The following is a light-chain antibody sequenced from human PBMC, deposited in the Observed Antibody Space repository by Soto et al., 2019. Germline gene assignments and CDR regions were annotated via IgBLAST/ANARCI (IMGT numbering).Light chain of an antibody. CDR3: HQFASTPRP. V-gene: IGKV3-20*01. CDR1: QSVDRNY. J-gene: IGKJ1*01. Sequence: EIVLTQSPGTLSLSPGESATLSCRASQSVDRNYLAWYQQKPGQAPRLLIYGASSRATGIPPRFSGSGSGTDFVLTISGLEPEVFAVYYCHQFASTPRPFGQGTKVESK. CDR2: GAS.